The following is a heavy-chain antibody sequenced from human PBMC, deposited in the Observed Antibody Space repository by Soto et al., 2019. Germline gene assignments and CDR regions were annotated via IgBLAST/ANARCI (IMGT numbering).Heavy chain of an antibody. CDR3: ARVAGHAFDI. J-gene: IGHJ3*02. CDR1: GFTFSSYS. CDR2: ISSSSSYI. V-gene: IGHV3-21*01. D-gene: IGHD6-25*01. Sequence: EVQLVESGGGLVKPGGSLRLSCAASGFTFSSYSMNWVRQAPGKGLEWVSSISSSSSYIYYADSVKGRFTISRDNATNSLYLQMNSLRAEDTAVYYCARVAGHAFDIWGQGTMVTVSS.